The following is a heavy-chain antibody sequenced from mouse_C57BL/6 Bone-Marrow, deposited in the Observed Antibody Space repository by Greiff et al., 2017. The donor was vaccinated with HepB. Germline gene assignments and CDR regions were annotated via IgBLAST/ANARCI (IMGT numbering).Heavy chain of an antibody. Sequence: VQLVESGPELVKPGASVKISCKASGYAFSSSWMNWVKQRPGKGLEWIGRIYPGDGDTNYNGKFKGKATLTADKSSSTAYMQLSSLTSEASAVYFCAREGDYCGSLYYYAMDYWGQGTSVTGYS. CDR3: AREGDYCGSLYYYAMDY. D-gene: IGHD1-1*01. CDR1: GYAFSSSW. CDR2: IYPGDGDT. V-gene: IGHV1-82*01. J-gene: IGHJ4*01.